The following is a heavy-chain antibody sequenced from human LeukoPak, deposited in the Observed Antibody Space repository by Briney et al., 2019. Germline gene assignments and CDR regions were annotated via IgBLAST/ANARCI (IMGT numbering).Heavy chain of an antibody. CDR2: IYTSGST. V-gene: IGHV4-4*07. CDR3: ARDRYYYGSGSAHNWFDP. D-gene: IGHD3-10*01. CDR1: GGSISSYY. J-gene: IGHJ5*02. Sequence: PSETLSLTCTVSGGSISSYYWSWIRQPAGKGLEWIGRIYTSGSTNYNPSLKSRVTMSVDTSKNQFSLKLSSVTAADTAVYYCARDRYYYGSGSAHNWFDPWGQGTLVTVSS.